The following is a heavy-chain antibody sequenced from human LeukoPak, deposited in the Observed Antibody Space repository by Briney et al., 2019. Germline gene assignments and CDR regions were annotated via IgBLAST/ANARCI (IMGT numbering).Heavy chain of an antibody. CDR1: GYTFTSYD. J-gene: IGHJ4*02. Sequence: GASVKVSCKASGYTFTSYDINWVRQATGQGLEWMGGIIPIFGTANYAQKFQGRVTITADESTSTAYMELSSLRSEDTAVYYCAVGGVIAAIFDYWGQGTLVTVSS. V-gene: IGHV1-69*13. CDR3: AVGGVIAAIFDY. CDR2: IIPIFGTA. D-gene: IGHD6-6*01.